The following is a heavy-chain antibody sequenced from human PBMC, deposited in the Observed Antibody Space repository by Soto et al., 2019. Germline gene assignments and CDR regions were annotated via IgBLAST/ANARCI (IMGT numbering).Heavy chain of an antibody. J-gene: IGHJ4*02. V-gene: IGHV1-69*01. CDR2: IIPIFGTA. CDR1: GGTFSSYA. D-gene: IGHD3-3*01. Sequence: QVQLVQSGAEVKKPGSSVKVSCKASGGTFSSYAISWVRQAPGQGLVWMGGIIPIFGTANYAQKFQGRVTITADESTSTAYMELSSLRSEDTAVYYCARSSSAGFWSGYYQKRSSFDYWGQGTLVTVSS. CDR3: ARSSSAGFWSGYYQKRSSFDY.